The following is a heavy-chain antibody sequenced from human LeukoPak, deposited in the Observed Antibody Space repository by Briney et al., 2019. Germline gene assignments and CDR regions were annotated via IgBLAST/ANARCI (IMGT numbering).Heavy chain of an antibody. D-gene: IGHD5-24*01. Sequence: PSETLSLTCTVSGGSISSYYWSWIRQPPGKGLEWIGYIYYSGSTNYNPSLKSRVTISVDTSKNQFSLKLSSVPAADTAVYYCARAGGPRGYKSLLDYWGQGTLVTVSS. V-gene: IGHV4-59*01. CDR3: ARAGGPRGYKSLLDY. CDR1: GGSISSYY. J-gene: IGHJ4*02. CDR2: IYYSGST.